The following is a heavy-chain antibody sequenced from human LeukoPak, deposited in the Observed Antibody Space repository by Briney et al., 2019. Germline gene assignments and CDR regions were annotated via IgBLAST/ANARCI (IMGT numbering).Heavy chain of an antibody. D-gene: IGHD3/OR15-3a*01. V-gene: IGHV4-61*02. CDR2: IYTSGST. Sequence: PSQTLSLTCTVSGGSISSGSYYWSWIRRPAGKGLEWIGRIYTSGSTNYNPSLKSRVTISVDTSKNQFSLKLSSVTAADTAVYYCSKVGRGSSWGQGTLVTVSS. CDR3: SKVGRGSS. J-gene: IGHJ4*02. CDR1: GGSISSGSYY.